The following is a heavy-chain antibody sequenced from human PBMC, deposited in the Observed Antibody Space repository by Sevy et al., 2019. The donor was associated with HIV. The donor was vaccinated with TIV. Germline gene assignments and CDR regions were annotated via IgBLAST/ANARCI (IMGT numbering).Heavy chain of an antibody. V-gene: IGHV3-21*01. CDR3: ARDKTILEGRYGMDV. Sequence: GGSLRLSCAASGFTFSSYNMNWFRQAPGKGLEWVSSISSGSSFIYYADSLKGRITISRDNAKNSLYLQMNSLRAEDTAVYYCARDKTILEGRYGMDVWGQGTTVTVSS. CDR1: GFTFSSYN. CDR2: ISSGSSFI. J-gene: IGHJ6*02. D-gene: IGHD3-3*01.